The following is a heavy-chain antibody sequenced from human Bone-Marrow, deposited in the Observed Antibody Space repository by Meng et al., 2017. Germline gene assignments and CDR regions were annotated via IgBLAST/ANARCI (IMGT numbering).Heavy chain of an antibody. CDR1: GGSFSGYY. J-gene: IGHJ5*02. V-gene: IGHV4-59*10. CDR3: ARDGGTMIVVSWFDP. CDR2: IYTSGST. Sequence: VELPQWGEGLLKPSEPLSLTCAVYGGSFSGYYWSWIRQPAGKGLEWIGRIYTSGSTNYNPSLKSRVTMSVDTSKNQFSLKLSSVTAADTAVYYCARDGGTMIVVSWFDPWGQGTLVTVSS. D-gene: IGHD3-22*01.